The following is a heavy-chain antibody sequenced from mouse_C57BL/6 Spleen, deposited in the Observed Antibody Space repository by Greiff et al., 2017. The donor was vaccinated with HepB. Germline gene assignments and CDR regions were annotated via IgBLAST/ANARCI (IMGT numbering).Heavy chain of an antibody. V-gene: IGHV1-53*01. J-gene: IGHJ1*03. D-gene: IGHD1-1*01. CDR3: ARFPYYYGSSYDWYFDV. CDR2: INPSNGGT. CDR1: GYTFTSYW. Sequence: VQLQQSGTELVKPGASVKLSCKASGYTFTSYWMHWVKQRPGQGLEWIGNINPSNGGTNYNEKFKSKATLTVDKSSSTAYMQLSSLTSEDSAVYYSARFPYYYGSSYDWYFDVWGTGTTVTVSS.